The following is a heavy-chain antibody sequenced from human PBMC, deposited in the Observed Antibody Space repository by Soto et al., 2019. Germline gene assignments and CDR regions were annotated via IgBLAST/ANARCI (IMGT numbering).Heavy chain of an antibody. J-gene: IGHJ6*03. Sequence: EVQLVESGGGLVQPGGSLRLSCAASGFTFSSYSMNWVRQAPGKGLEWVSYISSSSSTIYYADSVKGRFTISRDNAKNSLYLQMNSLRAEDTAVYYCARTPSKSGRRVGVRAYMDVWGKGTTVTVSS. CDR1: GFTFSSYS. CDR3: ARTPSKSGRRVGVRAYMDV. D-gene: IGHD3-10*01. CDR2: ISSSSSTI. V-gene: IGHV3-48*01.